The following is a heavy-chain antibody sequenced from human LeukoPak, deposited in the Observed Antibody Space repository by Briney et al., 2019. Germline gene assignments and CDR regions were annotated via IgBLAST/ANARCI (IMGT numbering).Heavy chain of an antibody. J-gene: IGHJ4*02. CDR1: GGTFSSYA. V-gene: IGHV1-69*06. D-gene: IGHD6-13*01. Sequence: ASVKVSCKASGGTFSSYAISWVRQAPGQGLEWMGGIIPIFGTANYAQKFQGRVTITADKSTSTAYMELSSLRSEDTAVYYCARDRRGAAAGDYEPDYFDYWGQGTLVTVSS. CDR2: IIPIFGTA. CDR3: ARDRRGAAAGDYEPDYFDY.